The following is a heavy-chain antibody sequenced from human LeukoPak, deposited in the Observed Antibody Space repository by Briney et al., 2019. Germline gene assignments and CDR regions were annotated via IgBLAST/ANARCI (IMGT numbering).Heavy chain of an antibody. Sequence: GGSLRLSCAASGFTFSSYAMHWVRQAPGKGLEWVAVISYDGSNKYCADSVKGRFTISRDNSKNTLYLQMNSLRAEDTAVYYCARMIVTTIPYYYYGMDVWGQGTTVTVSS. D-gene: IGHD5-12*01. CDR1: GFTFSSYA. J-gene: IGHJ6*02. CDR3: ARMIVTTIPYYYYGMDV. V-gene: IGHV3-30-3*01. CDR2: ISYDGSNK.